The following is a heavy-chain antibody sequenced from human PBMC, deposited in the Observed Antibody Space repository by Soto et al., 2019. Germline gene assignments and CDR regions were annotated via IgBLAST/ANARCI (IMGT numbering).Heavy chain of an antibody. CDR3: ARDGKDYGGTIDY. CDR1: GGTFSSYA. CDR2: IIPIFGTA. Sequence: SVKVSCKASGGTFSSYAISWVRQAPGQGLEWMGGIIPIFGTANYAQKFQGRVTITADESTSTAYMELSSLRSEDTAEYYCARDGKDYGGTIDYRGQGTLVTVSS. J-gene: IGHJ4*02. D-gene: IGHD4-17*01. V-gene: IGHV1-69*13.